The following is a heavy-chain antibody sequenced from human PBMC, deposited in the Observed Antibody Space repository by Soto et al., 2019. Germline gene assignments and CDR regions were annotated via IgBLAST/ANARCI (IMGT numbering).Heavy chain of an antibody. CDR2: IYWDDDK. CDR3: ARIPTYYDILTGYRYYYGMDV. CDR1: GFSLNTTGMG. Sequence: GFGAKLGYHAQTVALACSSSGFSLNTTGMGLGWIRQPPGKALECLVLIYWDDDKHYSPSLKTRLTISKDTSKNQVVLTMTNMDPVDTATYYCARIPTYYDILTGYRYYYGMDVWGQGTTVTVTS. V-gene: IGHV2-5*02. D-gene: IGHD3-9*01. J-gene: IGHJ6*02.